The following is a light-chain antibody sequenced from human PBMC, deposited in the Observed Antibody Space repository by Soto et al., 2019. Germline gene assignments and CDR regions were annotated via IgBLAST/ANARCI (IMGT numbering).Light chain of an antibody. CDR2: GAS. Sequence: EIGMTQSPATLSVSPGERATLSCRASHIVNSNLAWYQQKPGQAPRLLIYGASTRATDIPARFSGSGSGTEFTLTISSLQSEDFAVYYCQQYNNWPRTFGQGTKVDIK. V-gene: IGKV3-15*01. CDR3: QQYNNWPRT. J-gene: IGKJ1*01. CDR1: HIVNSN.